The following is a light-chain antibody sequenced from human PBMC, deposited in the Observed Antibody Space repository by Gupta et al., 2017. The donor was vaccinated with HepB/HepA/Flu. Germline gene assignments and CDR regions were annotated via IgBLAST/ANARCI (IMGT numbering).Light chain of an antibody. CDR1: KLGDKY. Sequence: SLELTQPPSVSVSPGQTASISCSGDKLGDKYISWYQQKPGQSPVLVILRDNKRPSGIPERFSGSNSGNTATLTISGTQSLDEDYYYCLAWDSFTGVFGGGTKLTVL. V-gene: IGLV3-1*01. CDR2: RDN. J-gene: IGLJ3*02. CDR3: LAWDSFTGV.